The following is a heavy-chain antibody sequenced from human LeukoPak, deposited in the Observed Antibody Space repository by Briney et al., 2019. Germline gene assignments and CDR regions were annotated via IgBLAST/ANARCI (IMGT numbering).Heavy chain of an antibody. J-gene: IGHJ4*02. CDR1: GFTFSSYS. CDR3: ARETGGSGWYDY. D-gene: IGHD6-19*01. Sequence: GGSLRLSCAASGFTFSSYSMNWVRQAPGKGLEWVSSISTSSRFIYYADSVKGRFTISRDNAKNSLYLQMNSLRAEDTAMYYCARETGGSGWYDYWGQGTLVTVSS. CDR2: ISTSSRFI. V-gene: IGHV3-21*01.